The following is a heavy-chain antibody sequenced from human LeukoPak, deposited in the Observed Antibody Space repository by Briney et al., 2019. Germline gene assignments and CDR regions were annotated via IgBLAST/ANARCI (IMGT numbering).Heavy chain of an antibody. J-gene: IGHJ6*02. CDR2: VVVGSGNT. CDR3: AADTSIKYYYGMDV. CDR1: GFTFTSSA. Sequence: SVKVSCKASGFTFTSSAMQWVRQARGQRLEWIGWVVVGSGNTNYAQKFQERVTITRDMSTSTAYMELSSLRSEDTAVYYCAADTSIKYYYGMDVWGQGTTVTVSS. D-gene: IGHD6-6*01. V-gene: IGHV1-58*02.